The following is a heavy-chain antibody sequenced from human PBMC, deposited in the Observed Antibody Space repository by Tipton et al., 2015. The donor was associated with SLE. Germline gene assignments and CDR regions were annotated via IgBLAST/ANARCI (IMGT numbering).Heavy chain of an antibody. CDR3: AKGSGWYKD. CDR2: INSDGSSI. Sequence: SLRLSCAASGFAFSSHWMHWVRQAPGKGLVWVSHINSDGSSIRYADSVKGRFTISRDTSKNILYLQMSSLRNEDTAVYYCAKGSGWYKDWGQGTLVTVSS. D-gene: IGHD6-19*01. J-gene: IGHJ4*02. V-gene: IGHV3-74*01. CDR1: GFAFSSHW.